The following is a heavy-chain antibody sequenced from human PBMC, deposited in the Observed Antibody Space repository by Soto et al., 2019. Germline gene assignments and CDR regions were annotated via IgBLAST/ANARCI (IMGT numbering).Heavy chain of an antibody. D-gene: IGHD3-3*01. Sequence: RLSCAASGFTFSSYGMHWVRQAPGKGLEWVAVIWYDGSNKYYADSVKGRFTISRDNSKNTLYLQMNSLRAEDTAVYYCARDQNDFWSGYYVYYGMDVWGQGTTVIVSS. V-gene: IGHV3-33*01. CDR3: ARDQNDFWSGYYVYYGMDV. CDR2: IWYDGSNK. J-gene: IGHJ6*02. CDR1: GFTFSSYG.